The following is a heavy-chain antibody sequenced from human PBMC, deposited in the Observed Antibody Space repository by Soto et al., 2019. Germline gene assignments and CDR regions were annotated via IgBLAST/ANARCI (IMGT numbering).Heavy chain of an antibody. CDR1: GYTFSNYA. D-gene: IGHD2-2*01. CDR3: ARRLTVVPAHIYES. V-gene: IGHV1-3*01. J-gene: IGHJ5*02. Sequence: ASVKVSCKASGYTFSNYAIHWVRQAPGQRLEWMGWINAGNGDTKYSQHFQGRVTFTRDSSATTAYMELSSLTSEDTAVYYCARRLTVVPAHIYESWGQGTLVTVSS. CDR2: INAGNGDT.